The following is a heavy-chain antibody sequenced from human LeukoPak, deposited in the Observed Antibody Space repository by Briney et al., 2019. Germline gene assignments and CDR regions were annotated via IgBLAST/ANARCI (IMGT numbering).Heavy chain of an antibody. D-gene: IGHD1-20*01. J-gene: IGHJ4*02. Sequence: PSETLSLTCTVSSGSISSYYWTWIRQPPGKGLEWIGYIYYSGSTSYNPSLKSRVTISVDTSKNQFSLRLSSVTAADTAVYFCARGHNWNPYYFDYWGQGTLVTVSS. CDR1: SGSISSYY. V-gene: IGHV4-59*01. CDR3: ARGHNWNPYYFDY. CDR2: IYYSGST.